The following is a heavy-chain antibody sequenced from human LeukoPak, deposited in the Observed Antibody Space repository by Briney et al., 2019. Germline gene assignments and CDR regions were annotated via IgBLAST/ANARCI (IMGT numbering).Heavy chain of an antibody. V-gene: IGHV3-72*01. CDR1: GFTFSDHY. Sequence: GGSLRLSCAASGFTFSDHYMDWVRQAPGKGLEWVCRTRNKANSYTTEYAASVKGRFTISRDDSKNSLYLQMNSLKTEDTAVYYCARAGYYGSGSYIIWGQGTLVTVSS. J-gene: IGHJ4*02. CDR3: ARAGYYGSGSYII. CDR2: TRNKANSYTT. D-gene: IGHD3-10*01.